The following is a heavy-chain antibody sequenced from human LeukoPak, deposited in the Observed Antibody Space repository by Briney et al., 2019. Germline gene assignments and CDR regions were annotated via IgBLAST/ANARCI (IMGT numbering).Heavy chain of an antibody. D-gene: IGHD3-22*01. CDR3: ARGGSSGYFVI. CDR1: GFTFSSYW. V-gene: IGHV3-74*01. CDR2: INIDGRST. J-gene: IGHJ4*02. Sequence: GGSLRLSCAASGFTFSSYWMHWVRRAPGKGLVWVSHINIDGRSTSYADSVKGRFTISRDNAKNTLYLQMNSLRAGDTAVYYCARGGSSGYFVIWGQGTLVTVSS.